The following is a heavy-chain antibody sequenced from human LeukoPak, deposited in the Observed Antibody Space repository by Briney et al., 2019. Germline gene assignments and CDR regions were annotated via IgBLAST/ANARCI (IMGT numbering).Heavy chain of an antibody. V-gene: IGHV4-39*01. D-gene: IGHD6-13*01. CDR1: GGSISSSSYY. Sequence: SETLSLTCTVSGGSISSSSYYWGWIRRPPGKGLEWIGSIYYSGSTYYNPSLKSRVTISVDTSKNQFSLKLSSVTAADTAVYYCARVDSSSWYYLDYWGQGTLVTVSS. CDR2: IYYSGST. CDR3: ARVDSSSWYYLDY. J-gene: IGHJ4*02.